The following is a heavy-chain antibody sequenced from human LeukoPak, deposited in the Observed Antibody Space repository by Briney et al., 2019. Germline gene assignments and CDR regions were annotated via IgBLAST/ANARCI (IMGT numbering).Heavy chain of an antibody. CDR2: INAGNGNT. V-gene: IGHV1-3*01. D-gene: IGHD4-17*01. Sequence: ASVKVSCKASGCTFTTYAMHWVCQAPGQRLEWMGWINAGNGNTKYSQKFQGRVTITRDTSASTAYMELSSLRSEDTAVYYCARDYGDYNWFDPWGQGTLVTVSS. J-gene: IGHJ5*02. CDR1: GCTFTTYA. CDR3: ARDYGDYNWFDP.